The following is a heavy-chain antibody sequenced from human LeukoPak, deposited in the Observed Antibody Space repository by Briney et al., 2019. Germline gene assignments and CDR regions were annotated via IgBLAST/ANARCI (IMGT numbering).Heavy chain of an antibody. Sequence: SETLSLTCTVSRGSISTFYWSWIRQPAGKGLEWIGRIFASRTANYNPSLKSRITLSVDTSKNVVSLKLTSVTAADTAVYYCARGSSYSSGWFVDYWRQGTPVTVSS. D-gene: IGHD6-19*01. J-gene: IGHJ4*02. CDR1: RGSISTFY. V-gene: IGHV4-4*07. CDR2: IFASRTA. CDR3: ARGSSYSSGWFVDY.